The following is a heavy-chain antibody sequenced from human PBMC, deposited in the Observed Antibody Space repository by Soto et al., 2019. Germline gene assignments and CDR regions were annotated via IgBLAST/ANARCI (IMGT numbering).Heavy chain of an antibody. CDR2: MDPNRGNS. D-gene: IGHD6-13*01. Sequence: ASVKVSCKASGYNISSYDIIWVRQAAGQGLEWMGWMDPNRGNSDSVQNFRGRVTMTTNNSASTAYMELSGLRPDDTGVYYCTRATYRSLWFLDHWALGTLVTVSS. J-gene: IGHJ4*02. CDR1: GYNISSYD. CDR3: TRATYRSLWFLDH. V-gene: IGHV1-8*01.